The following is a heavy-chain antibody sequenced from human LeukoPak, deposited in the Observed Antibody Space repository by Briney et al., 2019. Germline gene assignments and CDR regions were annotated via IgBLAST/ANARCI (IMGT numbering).Heavy chain of an antibody. Sequence: GGSLRLSCAASGFTFSSYAMSWVRQAPGKGLEWVSAISGSGGSTYYADSVKGRFTISRDNSKNTLYLQMNSLRAEDTAVYYCAKDHEYYGSGSYWTYWGQGALVTVSS. J-gene: IGHJ4*02. CDR3: AKDHEYYGSGSYWTY. V-gene: IGHV3-23*01. CDR1: GFTFSSYA. CDR2: ISGSGGST. D-gene: IGHD3-10*01.